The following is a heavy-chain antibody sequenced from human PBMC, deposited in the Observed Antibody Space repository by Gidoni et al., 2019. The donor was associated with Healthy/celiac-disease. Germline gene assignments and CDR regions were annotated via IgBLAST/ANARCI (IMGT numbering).Heavy chain of an antibody. CDR3: ARSGRPEVHDAFDI. D-gene: IGHD6-25*01. Sequence: EVQLVQSGAEVKKRGEALKISGKASGYSFTSYWIGWVSQMPGKGLEWMGIIYPGDSDTRYSPSFQGQVTISADKSISTAYLQWSSLKASDTAMYYCARSGRPEVHDAFDIWGQGTMVTVSS. J-gene: IGHJ3*02. V-gene: IGHV5-51*01. CDR2: IYPGDSDT. CDR1: GYSFTSYW.